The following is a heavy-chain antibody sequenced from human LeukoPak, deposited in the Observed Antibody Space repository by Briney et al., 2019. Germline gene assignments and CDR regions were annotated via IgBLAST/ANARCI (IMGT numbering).Heavy chain of an antibody. D-gene: IGHD1-1*01. J-gene: IGHJ4*02. CDR2: IFYSGNT. CDR1: GDSISSSNYY. Sequence: SETLSLTCTVSGDSISSSNYYWGWIRQPPGKGLEWIGSIFYSGNTYYNPSLKSRVTISVDTSKNQFSLKVSSVAAADTAVYYCARRYMSNWEIDYWGRGTLVTVSS. CDR3: ARRYMSNWEIDY. V-gene: IGHV4-39*01.